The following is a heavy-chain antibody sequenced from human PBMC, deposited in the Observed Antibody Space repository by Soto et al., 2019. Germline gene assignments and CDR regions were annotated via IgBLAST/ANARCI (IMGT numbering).Heavy chain of an antibody. V-gene: IGHV1-69*01. CDR2: IIAIFGTA. D-gene: IGHD6-6*01. Sequence: QVQLVQSGAEVKKPGASVKVSCKASGGTFSSYAISWVRQAPGQGLEWMGGIIAIFGTANYAQKFQGRVTITADESTSTAYMELSSLRSEDTAVYYCARGPEYSSSSVVDYYYYYGIDVWGQGTTVTVSS. CDR1: GGTFSSYA. CDR3: ARGPEYSSSSVVDYYYYYGIDV. J-gene: IGHJ6*02.